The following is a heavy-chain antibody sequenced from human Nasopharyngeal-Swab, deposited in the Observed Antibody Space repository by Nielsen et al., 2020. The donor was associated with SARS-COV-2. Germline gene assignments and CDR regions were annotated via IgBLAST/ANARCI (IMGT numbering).Heavy chain of an antibody. J-gene: IGHJ4*02. CDR2: IYYSGST. D-gene: IGHD6-19*01. CDR1: GGSISSSSYH. CDR3: ARFSSGWYENYFDY. V-gene: IGHV4-39*01. Sequence: SETLSLTFTVSGGSISSSSYHWGWIRQPPGKGLEWNGSIYYSGSTYYNPSLKSRVPISVDTSKNQFSLKLSSVTAADTAVYYCARFSSGWYENYFDYWGQGTLVTVSS.